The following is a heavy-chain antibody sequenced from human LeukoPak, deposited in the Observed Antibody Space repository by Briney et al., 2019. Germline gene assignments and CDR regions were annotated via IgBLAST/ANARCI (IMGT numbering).Heavy chain of an antibody. CDR2: INPNSGGT. J-gene: IGHJ4*02. CDR3: SRLYCTNDVSSSFDY. V-gene: IGHV1-2*06. Sequence: ASVKVSCKASGYTFTGYYMHWVRQAPGQGLEWMGRINPNSGGTDYAQKFQGRVTMTRDTSISTAYMELSRLRSDDTAVYYCSRLYCTNDVSSSFDYWGQGTLVTVSS. D-gene: IGHD2-8*01. CDR1: GYTFTGYY.